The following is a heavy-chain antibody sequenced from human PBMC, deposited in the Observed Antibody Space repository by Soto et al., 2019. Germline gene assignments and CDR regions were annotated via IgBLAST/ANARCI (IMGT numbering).Heavy chain of an antibody. V-gene: IGHV3-48*02. Sequence: EVQLVESGGDLVQPGQSLRLSCAASGFSISSYSMNWVRQAPGKGLEWISYLSSSKTYIWYADSVKGRFTISRDNAKNSLSLQMNSLRDEDTAVYYCVRDSGWAFDICGLGTMVTVSS. CDR2: LSSSKTYI. CDR1: GFSISSYS. J-gene: IGHJ3*02. D-gene: IGHD6-19*01. CDR3: VRDSGWAFDI.